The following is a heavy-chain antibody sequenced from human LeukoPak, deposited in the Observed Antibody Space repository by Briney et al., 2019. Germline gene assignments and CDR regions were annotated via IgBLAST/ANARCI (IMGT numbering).Heavy chain of an antibody. CDR3: ARDLSLWY. D-gene: IGHD2-21*01. J-gene: IGHJ4*02. Sequence: GGSLRLSCVVSGFTFSSYWMSWVCQAPGKGLEWVANIKPDGSEKYYVDSVKGRFTISRDNAKNSLYLQMNSLRAEDTAVYYCARDLSLWYWGQGTLVTVSS. V-gene: IGHV3-7*01. CDR1: GFTFSSYW. CDR2: IKPDGSEK.